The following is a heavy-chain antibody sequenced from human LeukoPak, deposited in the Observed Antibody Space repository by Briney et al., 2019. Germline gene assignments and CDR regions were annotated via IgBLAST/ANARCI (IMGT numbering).Heavy chain of an antibody. CDR3: ARDLEDIVVVPAAIVYFQH. V-gene: IGHV1-18*01. CDR2: ISAYNGNT. CDR1: GYTFTSYG. J-gene: IGHJ1*01. Sequence: ASVKVSRKASGYTFTSYGISWVRQAPGQGLEWMGWISAYNGNTNYAQKLQGRVTMTTDTSTSTAYMELRSLRSDDTAVYYCARDLEDIVVVPAAIVYFQHWGQGTLVTVSS. D-gene: IGHD2-2*02.